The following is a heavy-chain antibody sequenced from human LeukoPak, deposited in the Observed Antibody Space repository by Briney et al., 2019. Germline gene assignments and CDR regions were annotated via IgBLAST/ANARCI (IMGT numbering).Heavy chain of an antibody. D-gene: IGHD6-19*01. J-gene: IGHJ4*02. CDR2: ISGSGGST. CDR3: AKDRGSGLSGTDY. CDR1: GFTFSSYA. Sequence: GGSLRLSCAASGFTFSSYAMSWVRQAPGKGLEWVSAISGSGGSTYYADSVKGRFTISRDNSKNTLYPQMNSLRAEGTAVYYCAKDRGSGLSGTDYWGQGTLVTVSS. V-gene: IGHV3-23*01.